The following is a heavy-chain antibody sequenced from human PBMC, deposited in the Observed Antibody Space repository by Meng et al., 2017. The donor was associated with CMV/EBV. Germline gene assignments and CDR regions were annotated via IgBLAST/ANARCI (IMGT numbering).Heavy chain of an antibody. CDR1: GFTFSSYA. CDR3: ARDRVTAAAGVGWFDP. J-gene: IGHJ5*02. V-gene: IGHV3-30*04. CDR2: ISYDGSNK. D-gene: IGHD6-13*01. Sequence: GESLKISRAASGFTFSSYAMHWVRQAPGKGLEWVAVISYDGSNKYYADSVKGRFTISRDNSKNTLYLQMNSLRAEDTAVYYCARDRVTAAAGVGWFDPWGQGTLVTVSS.